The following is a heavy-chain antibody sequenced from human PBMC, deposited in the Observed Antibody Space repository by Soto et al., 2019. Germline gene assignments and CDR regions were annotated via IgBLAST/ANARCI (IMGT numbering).Heavy chain of an antibody. CDR2: ISYDGSNK. D-gene: IGHD4-17*01. CDR3: AKVRATVTTYGYYYYYGMDV. Sequence: GGSLRLSCAASGFTFSSYGMHWVRQAPGKGLEWVAVISYDGSNKYYADSVKGRFTISRDNSKNTLYLQMNGLRAEDTAVYYCAKVRATVTTYGYYYYYGMDVWGQGTTVTVSS. J-gene: IGHJ6*02. V-gene: IGHV3-30*18. CDR1: GFTFSSYG.